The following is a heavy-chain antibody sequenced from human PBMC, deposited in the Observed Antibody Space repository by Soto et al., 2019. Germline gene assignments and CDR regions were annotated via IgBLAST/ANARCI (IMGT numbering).Heavy chain of an antibody. J-gene: IGHJ6*02. D-gene: IGHD2-21*02. CDR2: MYNTGST. CDR3: ARDLWGYCGADCYPLDV. Sequence: QVRLQESGPGLVKPSETLSLTCTVSGGSISRYYWRWIRQPPGKGLEWIGYMYNTGSTIYNPSLRSRVPIPVDTSKNQLSLQLTSVTAADTAVYYCARDLWGYCGADCYPLDVWGQGTTVTVSS. V-gene: IGHV4-59*01. CDR1: GGSISRYY.